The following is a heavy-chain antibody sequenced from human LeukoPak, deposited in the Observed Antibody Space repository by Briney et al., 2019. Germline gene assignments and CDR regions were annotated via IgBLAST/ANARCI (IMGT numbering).Heavy chain of an antibody. CDR2: IGGSGSDT. Sequence: GGSLRLSCAASGFSFDNYAMSWVRQAPGKGLEWVSAIGGSGSDTSYTDSVKGRFTISRDNSKSTLYLQMNSLRAEDTAVYHCAKTLRDLEWLTGELDVWGQGTAVTVSS. CDR3: AKTLRDLEWLTGELDV. D-gene: IGHD3-3*01. J-gene: IGHJ6*02. V-gene: IGHV3-23*01. CDR1: GFSFDNYA.